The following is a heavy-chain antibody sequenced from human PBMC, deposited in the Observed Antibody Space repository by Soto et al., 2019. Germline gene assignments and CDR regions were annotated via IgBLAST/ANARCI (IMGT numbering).Heavy chain of an antibody. D-gene: IGHD3-16*01. J-gene: IGHJ4*02. CDR3: ARGFGRSHFDY. Sequence: SETLSLTCTVSGGSISSRDFYWGWIRQPPGKGLEWIGSFHYSGSTYYNPSLKSRVTISVDTSKNQLSLRVTSVTAADTAVYYCARGFGRSHFDYWGQGTRVTVSS. CDR2: FHYSGST. V-gene: IGHV4-39*01. CDR1: GGSISSRDFY.